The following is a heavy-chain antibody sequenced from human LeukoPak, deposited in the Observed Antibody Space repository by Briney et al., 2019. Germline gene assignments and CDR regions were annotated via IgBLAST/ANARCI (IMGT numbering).Heavy chain of an antibody. D-gene: IGHD2-2*01. Sequence: GGSLRLSCAASGFTVSSNYMSWVRQAPGKGLEWVSVIYSGGSTYYADSVKGRFTISRDNSKNTLYLQMNSLRAEDTAVYYCARTVVPAAIGAFGIWGQGTMVTVSS. CDR1: GFTVSSNY. V-gene: IGHV3-66*01. J-gene: IGHJ3*02. CDR2: IYSGGST. CDR3: ARTVVPAAIGAFGI.